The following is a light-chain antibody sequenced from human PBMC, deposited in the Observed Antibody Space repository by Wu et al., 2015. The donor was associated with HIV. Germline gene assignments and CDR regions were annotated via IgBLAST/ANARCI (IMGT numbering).Light chain of an antibody. CDR2: AAS. J-gene: IGKJ2*01. V-gene: IGKV3-20*01. CDR3: QQYERSPST. Sequence: EIVLTQSPGTLSLSPGERATLSCRASQSVSSDYLAWYQQKPGQAPRLLMYAASSRATGIPDRFSGSGSGTDFTLTVDRLEPEDFAIYFCQQYERSPSTFGQGTKLEI. CDR1: QSVSSDY.